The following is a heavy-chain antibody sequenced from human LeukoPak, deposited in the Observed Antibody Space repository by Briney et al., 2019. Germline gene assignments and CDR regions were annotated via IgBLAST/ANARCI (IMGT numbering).Heavy chain of an antibody. V-gene: IGHV4-39*07. CDR3: ARGIRQQHLVHRFDY. D-gene: IGHD6-13*01. CDR2: VYYTGTT. CDR1: GDSISSRVYY. Sequence: SETLSLTCTVSGDSISSRVYYWGWLRQPPGKGLEWIGSVYYTGTTYYNPSLKSRVTVSVDTSKNQFSLKLSSVTAADTAMYYCARGIRQQHLVHRFDYWGQGTLVTVSS. J-gene: IGHJ4*02.